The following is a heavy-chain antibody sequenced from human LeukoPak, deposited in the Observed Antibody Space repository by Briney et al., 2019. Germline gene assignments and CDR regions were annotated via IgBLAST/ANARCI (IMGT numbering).Heavy chain of an antibody. D-gene: IGHD6-6*01. V-gene: IGHV1-2*02. Sequence: ASVKVSCKASGYTFPGYYMHWVRQAPGQGLEWMGWINPNSGGTNYAQKFQGRVTMTRDTSISAAYMELSRLRSDDTAVCYCAREHSSSSGKVFDYWGQGTLVTVSS. CDR2: INPNSGGT. CDR3: AREHSSSSGKVFDY. J-gene: IGHJ4*02. CDR1: GYTFPGYY.